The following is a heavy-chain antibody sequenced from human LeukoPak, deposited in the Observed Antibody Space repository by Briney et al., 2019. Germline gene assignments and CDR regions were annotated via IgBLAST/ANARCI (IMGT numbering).Heavy chain of an antibody. V-gene: IGHV4-30-4*01. J-gene: IGHJ4*02. CDR3: ARGRPYIVVVPAAMYGY. D-gene: IGHD2-2*01. Sequence: SETLSLTCTVSGGSISSGDYYWSWIRQPPGKGLEWIGYIYYSGSTYYNPSLKSRVTISVDTSKNQFSLKLSSVTAADTAVYYCARGRPYIVVVPAAMYGYWGQGTLVTVSS. CDR2: IYYSGST. CDR1: GGSISSGDYY.